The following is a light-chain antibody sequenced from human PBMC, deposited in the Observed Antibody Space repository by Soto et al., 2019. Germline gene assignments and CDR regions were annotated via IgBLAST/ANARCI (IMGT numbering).Light chain of an antibody. CDR3: ETWDSNTRL. V-gene: IGLV4-60*03. CDR1: SGHSSNI. Sequence: QSVLTQSSSASASLGSSVKLTCTLSSGHSSNIVAWHQQQPGQAPRYLMKLEGSGNYNKGSGVSDRFSGSSSGADRHLTISNLQSEDEADYYCETWDSNTRLFGGGTKLTVL. CDR2: LEGSGNY. J-gene: IGLJ3*02.